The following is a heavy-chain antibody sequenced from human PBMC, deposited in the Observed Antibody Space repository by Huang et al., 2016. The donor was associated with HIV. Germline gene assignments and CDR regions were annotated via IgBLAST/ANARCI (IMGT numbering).Heavy chain of an antibody. CDR2: INHLGSP. CDR1: GGSLSGYY. J-gene: IGHJ5*02. CDR3: ARDATKNPRGWFDP. Sequence: QVHLQQWGAGLLKSAETLSLTCAVYGGSLSGYYWSWLRQTPGKGLEWIGEINHLGSPTYNPSLKSRVSISMDGSKKQFSLKLRSISDADTAVYFCARDATKNPRGWFDPWGQGTLVTVSS. V-gene: IGHV4-34*02. D-gene: IGHD3-10*01.